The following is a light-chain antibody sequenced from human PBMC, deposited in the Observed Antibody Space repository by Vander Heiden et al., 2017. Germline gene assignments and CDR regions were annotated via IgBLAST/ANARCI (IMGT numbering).Light chain of an antibody. CDR3: QQNYGPPDT. J-gene: IGKJ2*01. Sequence: DIQMTPSPSFLSASVGDRVTITCRASHSISSYLNWYQQKSGKAPNLLIYGASSLHTGVPSRFSGSGSGTDFTLTISSLQPEDFATYYCQQNYGPPDTLGQGTKLESK. V-gene: IGKV1-39*01. CDR2: GAS. CDR1: HSISSY.